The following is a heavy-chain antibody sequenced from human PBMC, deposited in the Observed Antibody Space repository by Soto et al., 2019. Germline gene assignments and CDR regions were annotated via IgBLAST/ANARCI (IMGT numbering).Heavy chain of an antibody. CDR2: ISSSSSYT. CDR1: GFTFSDYY. Sequence: PGGTLRLSCAASGFTFSDYYMSWIRQAPGKGLEWVSYISSSSSYTNYADSVKGRFTISRDNAKNSLYLQMNSLGAEDTAVYYCARDLSGPDYWGQGTLVTVSS. J-gene: IGHJ4*02. V-gene: IGHV3-11*06. CDR3: ARDLSGPDY.